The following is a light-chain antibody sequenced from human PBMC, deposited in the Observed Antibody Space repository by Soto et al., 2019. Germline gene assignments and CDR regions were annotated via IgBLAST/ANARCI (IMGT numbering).Light chain of an antibody. Sequence: ENVLTQSPGTLSLSPGERATLSCRASQSISSSYLAWYQQKPGQPPRLLMYGASNRATGIPDRFSGSGSGTDFTLTISRLEPEDFAVYYSQQYSGSPPLTFGGGTKVEIK. CDR3: QQYSGSPPLT. J-gene: IGKJ4*01. CDR1: QSISSSY. CDR2: GAS. V-gene: IGKV3-20*01.